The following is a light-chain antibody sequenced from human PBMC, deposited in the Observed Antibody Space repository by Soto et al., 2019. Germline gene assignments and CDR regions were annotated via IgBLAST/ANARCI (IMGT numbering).Light chain of an antibody. CDR1: QGISNY. CDR2: AAS. Sequence: DIQMTQSPSSLSASVGDTVTITCRASQGISNYLAWYQQKPGKVPKLLIYAASTLQSGVPSRFSGSGSGTDFTLTISSLPPEDVATYYRQKYSGAPRAFGQGPKVEIK. V-gene: IGKV1-27*01. CDR3: QKYSGAPRA. J-gene: IGKJ1*01.